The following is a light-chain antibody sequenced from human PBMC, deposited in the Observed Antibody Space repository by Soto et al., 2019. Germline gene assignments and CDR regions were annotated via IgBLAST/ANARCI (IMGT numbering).Light chain of an antibody. CDR3: QQYSAKWS. J-gene: IGKJ1*01. Sequence: DIQMTQSPSTLSASVGDTVTITCRASESISSWLAWFQQQPGKAPKLLIQKASILESGVPSRFSGSESGTEFTLTISSLQPDDFATYFCQQYSAKWSFGQGTKVEIK. CDR2: KAS. CDR1: ESISSW. V-gene: IGKV1-5*03.